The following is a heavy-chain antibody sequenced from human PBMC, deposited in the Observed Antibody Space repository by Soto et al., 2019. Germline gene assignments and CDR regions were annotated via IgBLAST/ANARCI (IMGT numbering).Heavy chain of an antibody. V-gene: IGHV3-49*04. J-gene: IGHJ4*02. CDR3: TRNRRDFWSGYSYFDQ. CDR2: IRRKAYGGTT. Sequence: GVLRLSCTTSGFTFSDYAMTWVRQAPGRGLEWVGFIRRKAYGGTTEYAASVKGRFTISRDDSKTVAYLQLNSLKTEDTAVYYCTRNRRDFWSGYSYFDQWGRGTLVTVSS. D-gene: IGHD3-3*01. CDR1: GFTFSDYA.